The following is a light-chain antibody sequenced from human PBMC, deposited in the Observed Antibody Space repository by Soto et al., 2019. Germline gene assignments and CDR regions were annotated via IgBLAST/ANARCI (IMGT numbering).Light chain of an antibody. CDR3: QQYNNWPRRT. Sequence: EIVMTQSPATLSVSPGERATLSCRASQSVSSNLAWYQQTPGQAPRLLIYGASTRATGIPARFSGSGSGTEFTLTISSLQSEDFAVYYCQQYNNWPRRTFGQGTKVDIK. J-gene: IGKJ1*01. CDR1: QSVSSN. V-gene: IGKV3-15*01. CDR2: GAS.